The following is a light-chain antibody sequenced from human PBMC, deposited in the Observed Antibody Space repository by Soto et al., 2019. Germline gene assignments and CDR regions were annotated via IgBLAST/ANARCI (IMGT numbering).Light chain of an antibody. J-gene: IGKJ1*01. CDR1: QSVSKWY. V-gene: IGKV3-15*01. CDR3: QQYNNWPRT. Sequence: DIVLTQSPGTLSLSPGERATLSCRASQSVSKWYVAWYQVKPGQAPRLLIYGASTRATGIPARFSGSGSGTEFTLTIGSLQSEDFAVYYCQQYNNWPRTFGQGTKVDIK. CDR2: GAS.